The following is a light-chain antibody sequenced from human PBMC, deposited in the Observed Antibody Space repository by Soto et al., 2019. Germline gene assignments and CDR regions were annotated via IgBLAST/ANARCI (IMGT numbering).Light chain of an antibody. V-gene: IGKV3D-20*02. Sequence: EIVLTQSPGTLSLSPGERATLSCRASQSVSSSYLAWYQQKPGQAPRLLIDDAFNRATGIPARFTGSGSGSDFTLTISSLEPEDFGVYSCRQRYNWPLTFGGGTKVEIK. CDR3: RQRYNWPLT. CDR1: QSVSSSY. CDR2: DAF. J-gene: IGKJ4*01.